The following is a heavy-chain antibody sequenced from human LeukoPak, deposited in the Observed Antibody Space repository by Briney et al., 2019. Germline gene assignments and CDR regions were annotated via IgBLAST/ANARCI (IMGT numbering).Heavy chain of an antibody. J-gene: IGHJ4*02. D-gene: IGHD3-3*01. CDR1: GFTVSSNY. CDR2: IYSGGST. CDR3: ESSRNYDFWSGSSGGY. V-gene: IGHV3-66*01. Sequence: GGSLRLSCAASGFTVSSNYMSWVRQAPGKGLEWVSVIYSGGSTYYADSVKGRFTISRDNSKNTLYLKMNSLRAEDTAVYYCESSRNYDFWSGSSGGYWGQGTLVTVSS.